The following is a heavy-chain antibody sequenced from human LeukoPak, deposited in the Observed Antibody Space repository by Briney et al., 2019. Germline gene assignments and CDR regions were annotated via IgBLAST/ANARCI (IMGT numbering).Heavy chain of an antibody. CDR1: GGSISSGGYY. CDR2: IYYSGST. D-gene: IGHD3-22*01. J-gene: IGHJ5*02. CDR3: ARKTMIVVVNWFDP. V-gene: IGHV4-31*03. Sequence: SETLSLTCTVSGGSISSGGYYWSWIRQHPGKGLEWIGYIYYSGSTNYNPSLKSRVTISVDTSKNQFSLKLSSVTAADTAVYYCARKTMIVVVNWFDPWGQGTLVTVSS.